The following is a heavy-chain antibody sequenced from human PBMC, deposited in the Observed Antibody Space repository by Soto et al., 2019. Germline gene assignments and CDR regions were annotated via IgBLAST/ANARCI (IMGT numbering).Heavy chain of an antibody. J-gene: IGHJ4*02. Sequence: SETLSLTCAVYGGSFSGYYWSWIRQPPGKGLEWIGEINHSGSTNYNPSLKSRVTISVDTSKNQFSLKLSSVTAADTAVYYCARGHWDIVLMVFDYWGQGTLVTVSS. CDR3: ARGHWDIVLMVFDY. D-gene: IGHD2-8*01. CDR1: GGSFSGYY. CDR2: INHSGST. V-gene: IGHV4-34*01.